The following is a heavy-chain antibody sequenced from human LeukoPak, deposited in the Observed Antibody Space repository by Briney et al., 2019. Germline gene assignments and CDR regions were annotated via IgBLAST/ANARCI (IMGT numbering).Heavy chain of an antibody. V-gene: IGHV4-59*08. Sequence: SETLSLTCSVSGDSISIYYWSWIRQPPGKGLEWIGYIYNSGSTNYNPSLKSRVTISVDTSKSQFSLRLSPVTAADTAVYYCARGTGFDPWGQGTLVTVSS. CDR1: GDSISIYY. CDR3: ARGTGFDP. D-gene: IGHD1/OR15-1a*01. J-gene: IGHJ5*02. CDR2: IYNSGST.